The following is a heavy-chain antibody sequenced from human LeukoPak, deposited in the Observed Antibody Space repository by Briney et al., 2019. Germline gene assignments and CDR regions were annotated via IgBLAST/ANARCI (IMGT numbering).Heavy chain of an antibody. CDR1: GFILSGSV. CDR2: IRCKRNNYAT. Sequence: GGSLRLSCAGSGFILSGSVIHWVRQAAGKGLEWAGRIRCKRNNYATAYAASVKGRFTISRDDSKNTVYLHMDSLKTEDTALYYCSRLEDTSPIEVALDIWGQGTVVTVSS. J-gene: IGHJ3*02. D-gene: IGHD2-2*01. V-gene: IGHV3-73*01. CDR3: SRLEDTSPIEVALDI.